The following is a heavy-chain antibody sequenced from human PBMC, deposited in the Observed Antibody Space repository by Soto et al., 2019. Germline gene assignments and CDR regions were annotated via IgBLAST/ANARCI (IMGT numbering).Heavy chain of an antibody. Sequence: KTSETLSLTCTVSGGSISSYYWSWIRQPPGKGLEWIGYIYYSGSPNHHPPLQSPVTITVDTSQNPFSPELSSGTAADKGVYYCARRYNWNRGHAFDIWGQGTMVTVSS. CDR2: IYYSGSP. CDR1: GGSISSYY. D-gene: IGHD1-20*01. J-gene: IGHJ3*02. V-gene: IGHV4-59*08. CDR3: ARRYNWNRGHAFDI.